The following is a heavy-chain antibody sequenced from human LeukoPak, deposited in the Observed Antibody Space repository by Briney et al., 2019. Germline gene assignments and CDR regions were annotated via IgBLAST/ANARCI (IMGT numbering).Heavy chain of an antibody. Sequence: GGSLRLSCAASGFTFDDYGMSWVRHAPGKGLEWVSGINWNGGSTDYADSVKGRFTISRDNAKNSLYLQMNSLRAEDTALYYCARDRSYSSGAFDIWGQGTMVTVSS. CDR1: GFTFDDYG. J-gene: IGHJ3*02. D-gene: IGHD3-22*01. CDR2: INWNGGST. CDR3: ARDRSYSSGAFDI. V-gene: IGHV3-20*04.